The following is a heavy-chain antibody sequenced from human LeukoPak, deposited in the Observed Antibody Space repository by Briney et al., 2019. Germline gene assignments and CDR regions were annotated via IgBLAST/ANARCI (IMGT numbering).Heavy chain of an antibody. J-gene: IGHJ4*02. Sequence: SVKVSCKASGGTFSSYAISWVRQAPGQGLEWMGGIIPIFGTANYAQKFQGRVTITADESTSTAYMELSSLRSEDTAVYYCARGSRCSSTSCYAGDDYWGQGTLATVSS. D-gene: IGHD2-2*01. CDR1: GGTFSSYA. CDR3: ARGSRCSSTSCYAGDDY. V-gene: IGHV1-69*01. CDR2: IIPIFGTA.